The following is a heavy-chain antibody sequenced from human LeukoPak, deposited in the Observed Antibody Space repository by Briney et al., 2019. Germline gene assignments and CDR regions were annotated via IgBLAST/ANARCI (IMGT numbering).Heavy chain of an antibody. J-gene: IGHJ4*02. CDR2: IHYSGST. V-gene: IGHV4-59*01. Sequence: SETLSLTCTVSGGSISSYYWSWIRQPPGKGLEWIGYIHYSGSTNYNPSLKSRVTISVDTSKNQFSLKVSSVTAADTAVYFCARDTSAYYRPFDYWGQGTLVTVSS. CDR3: ARDTSAYYRPFDY. CDR1: GGSISSYY. D-gene: IGHD3-22*01.